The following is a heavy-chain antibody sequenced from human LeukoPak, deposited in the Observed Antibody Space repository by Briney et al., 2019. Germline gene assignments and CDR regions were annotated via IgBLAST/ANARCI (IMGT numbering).Heavy chain of an antibody. V-gene: IGHV3-21*01. D-gene: IGHD2-2*01. CDR2: ISSSSSYI. Sequence: PGGSLRLSCAASGFTFSSYSMNWVRQAPGKGLEWVSSISSSSSYIYYADSVKGRFAISRDNAKNSLYLQMNSLRAEDTAVYYCARDGAVPAALDYWGQGTLVTVSS. J-gene: IGHJ4*02. CDR3: ARDGAVPAALDY. CDR1: GFTFSSYS.